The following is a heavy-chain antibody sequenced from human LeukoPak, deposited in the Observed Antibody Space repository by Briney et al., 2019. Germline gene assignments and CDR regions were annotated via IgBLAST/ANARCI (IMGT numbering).Heavy chain of an antibody. J-gene: IGHJ4*02. CDR2: INPSGGST. V-gene: IGHV1-46*01. Sequence: GASVKVSCKASGYTSTSYYMHWVRQAPGQGLEWMGIINPSGGSTSYAQKFQGRVTMTRDTSTSTVYMELSSLRSEDTAVYYCAREGKELPFDYWGQGTLVTVSS. CDR3: AREGKELPFDY. CDR1: GYTSTSYY. D-gene: IGHD1-26*01.